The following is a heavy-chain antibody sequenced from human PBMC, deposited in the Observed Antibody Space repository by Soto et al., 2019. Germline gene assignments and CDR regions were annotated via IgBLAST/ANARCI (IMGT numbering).Heavy chain of an antibody. CDR1: GFTFSSYG. CDR2: IWYDGSNK. D-gene: IGHD6-6*01. V-gene: IGHV3-33*01. CDR3: ARDLSGYSSSTDGFDP. Sequence: GGSLRLSCAASGFTFSSYGMHWVRQAPGKGLEWVAVIWYDGSNKYYADSVKGRFTISRDNSKNTLYLQMNSLRAEDTAVYYCARDLSGYSSSTDGFDPWGQGTLVTVSS. J-gene: IGHJ5*02.